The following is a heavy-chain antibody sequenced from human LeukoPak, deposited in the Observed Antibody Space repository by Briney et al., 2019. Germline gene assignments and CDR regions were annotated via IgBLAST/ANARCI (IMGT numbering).Heavy chain of an antibody. D-gene: IGHD2-2*01. Sequence: GGSLSLSCAASGFTFSSYSMNWVRQAPGKGLEWVSSITSSSSYIYYADSVKGRFTISRDNAKNSLYLQMNSLRAEDTAVYYCARTIVVVPAAMRVRWFDPWGQGTLVTVSS. V-gene: IGHV3-21*01. CDR2: ITSSSSYI. CDR1: GFTFSSYS. J-gene: IGHJ5*02. CDR3: ARTIVVVPAAMRVRWFDP.